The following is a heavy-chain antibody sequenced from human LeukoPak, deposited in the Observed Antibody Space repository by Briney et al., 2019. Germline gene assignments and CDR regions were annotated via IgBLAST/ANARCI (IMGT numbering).Heavy chain of an antibody. CDR3: ARERHGSGSYYFDY. CDR1: GYTFTSYG. CDR2: ISAYNGNT. V-gene: IGHV1-18*01. Sequence: GASVKVSCKASGYTFTSYGISWVRQAPGQGLEWMGWISAYNGNTNYAQKLQGRVTMTTDTSTSTAYMELRSLRSEDTAVYYCARERHGSGSYYFDYWGQGTLVTVSS. D-gene: IGHD3-10*01. J-gene: IGHJ4*02.